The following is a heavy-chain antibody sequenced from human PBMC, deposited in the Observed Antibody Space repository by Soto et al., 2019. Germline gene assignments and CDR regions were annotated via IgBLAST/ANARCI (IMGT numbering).Heavy chain of an antibody. Sequence: ASVKVSCMASGYTLTGYYMHWVRQAPGQGLEWMGWINPNSGGTNYAQKFQGRVTMTRDTSISTAYMELSRLRSDDTAVYYCARADIVVVPAAPGGYYYYGMDVWGQGTTVTVSS. CDR2: INPNSGGT. D-gene: IGHD2-2*01. V-gene: IGHV1-2*02. CDR1: GYTLTGYY. J-gene: IGHJ6*02. CDR3: ARADIVVVPAAPGGYYYYGMDV.